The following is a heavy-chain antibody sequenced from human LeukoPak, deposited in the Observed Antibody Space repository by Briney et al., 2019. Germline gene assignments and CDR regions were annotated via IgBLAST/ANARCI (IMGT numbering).Heavy chain of an antibody. D-gene: IGHD3-22*01. CDR2: ISYDGSNK. V-gene: IGHV3-30-3*01. CDR1: GFTFSSYA. Sequence: PGGSLRLSCTASGFTFSSYAMHWVRQAPGKGLEWVGVISYDGSNKYYADSVKGRSTISRDNSKNTLYLQMNSLRAEDTAVYYCASNYDSSTIEFFQHWGQGTLVTVSS. CDR3: ASNYDSSTIEFFQH. J-gene: IGHJ1*01.